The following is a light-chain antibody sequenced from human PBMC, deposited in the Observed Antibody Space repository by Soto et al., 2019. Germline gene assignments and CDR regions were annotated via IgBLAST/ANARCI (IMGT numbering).Light chain of an antibody. V-gene: IGLV1-47*01. CDR2: RNN. CDR3: AACDDSLSGGVV. CDR1: SSNIGSNY. J-gene: IGLJ2*01. Sequence: QSVLTHPPSASGTPGQRVTISCSGSSSNIGSNYVYWYQQLPGTAPKLLIYRNNQRPSGVPDRFSGSKSGTSASLAISGLRSEDEADYYCAACDDSLSGGVVFGGGTKLTVL.